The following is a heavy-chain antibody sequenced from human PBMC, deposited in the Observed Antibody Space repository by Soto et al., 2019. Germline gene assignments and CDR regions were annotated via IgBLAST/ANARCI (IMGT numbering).Heavy chain of an antibody. V-gene: IGHV4-34*01. D-gene: IGHD6-13*01. CDR1: YESFSCYL. Sequence: SETMSPSCAVDYESFSCYLQCWLRQPPGKRLEWSGEINHSGSTNYNPSLKSRVTISRDTSENQPSLKLTSLTTADTAVYYCATSVSLESSSWFHTFLDAWGQGTLVTVSS. CDR2: INHSGST. CDR3: ATSVSLESSSWFHTFLDA. J-gene: IGHJ5*02.